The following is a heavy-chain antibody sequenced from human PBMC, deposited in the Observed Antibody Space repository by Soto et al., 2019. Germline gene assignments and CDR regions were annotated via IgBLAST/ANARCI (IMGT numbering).Heavy chain of an antibody. D-gene: IGHD6-13*01. CDR2: ISTSGNTI. Sequence: KTGGSLRLSCAASGFSFNDYYMSWIRQAPGKGLEWLSCISTSGNTIYYADSVRGRFTISRDNAKNSLYLQMNGLRAEDTAVYYCAREGAYSSSWNWFDPWGQGALVTVSS. CDR1: GFSFNDYY. CDR3: AREGAYSSSWNWFDP. V-gene: IGHV3-11*01. J-gene: IGHJ5*02.